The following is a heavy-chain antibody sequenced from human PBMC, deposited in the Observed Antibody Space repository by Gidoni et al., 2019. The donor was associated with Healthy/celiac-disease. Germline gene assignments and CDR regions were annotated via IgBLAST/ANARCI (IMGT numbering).Heavy chain of an antibody. CDR2: IKQDGSEK. J-gene: IGHJ5*02. D-gene: IGHD2-2*01. V-gene: IGHV3-7*05. CDR1: GFTFSSYW. CDR3: ARVRFVVVPAAKGTDWFDP. Sequence: EVQLVESGGGLVQPGGSLRLSCAASGFTFSSYWMSWVRQAPGKGLEWGANIKQDGSEKYYVDSVKGRFTISRDNAKNSLYLQMNSLRAEDTAVYYCARVRFVVVPAAKGTDWFDPWGQGTLVTVSS.